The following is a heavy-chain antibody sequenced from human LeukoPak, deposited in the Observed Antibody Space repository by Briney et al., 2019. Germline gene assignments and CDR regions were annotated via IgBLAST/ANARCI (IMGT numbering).Heavy chain of an antibody. J-gene: IGHJ1*01. D-gene: IGHD5-24*01. CDR2: FKNDGSSA. CDR3: ARLTRVGYNSYVY. Sequence: GGSLRLSCAVSGFTSSDYWMHWVRQAPGKGLVWVSRFKNDGSSATYADSVKGRFTISRDEAKNPLYLQMNSLRVEDTAVYYCARLTRVGYNSYVYWGQGTLVTVSS. V-gene: IGHV3-74*01. CDR1: GFTSSDYW.